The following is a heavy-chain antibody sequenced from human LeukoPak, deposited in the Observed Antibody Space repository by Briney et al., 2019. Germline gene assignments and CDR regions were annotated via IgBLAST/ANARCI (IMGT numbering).Heavy chain of an antibody. V-gene: IGHV3-9*01. CDR2: ITWNSGSI. Sequence: PGGSLRLICEASGFSFSNYGIHWVRQAPGKGLEWVSGITWNSGSIGYADSVKGRFTISRDNVENSLSLQMNSLRAEDTALYYCAKDRIYYDTSGSFDFWGQGTLVTVSS. CDR1: GFSFSNYG. D-gene: IGHD3-22*01. J-gene: IGHJ5*01. CDR3: AKDRIYYDTSGSFDF.